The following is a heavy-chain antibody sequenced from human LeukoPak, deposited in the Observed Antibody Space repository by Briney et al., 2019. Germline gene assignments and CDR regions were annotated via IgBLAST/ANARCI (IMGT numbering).Heavy chain of an antibody. CDR3: ARVLHLYSSSWPLFGY. J-gene: IGHJ4*02. D-gene: IGHD6-13*01. CDR1: GGTFSSYA. Sequence: GASVKVSCKASGGTFSSYAISWVRQAPGQGLEWMGGIIPIFGTANYAQKFQGRVTITTDESTSTAYMELSSLRSEDTAVYYCARVLHLYSSSWPLFGYWGQGTLVTVSS. V-gene: IGHV1-69*05. CDR2: IIPIFGTA.